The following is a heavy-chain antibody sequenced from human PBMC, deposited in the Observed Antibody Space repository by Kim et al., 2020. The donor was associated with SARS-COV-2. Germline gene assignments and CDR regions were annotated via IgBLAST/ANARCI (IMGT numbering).Heavy chain of an antibody. CDR2: IYYSGST. CDR3: ARQAPRYYYGSGSYYDPPGWFDP. V-gene: IGHV4-39*01. D-gene: IGHD3-10*01. CDR1: GGSISSSSYY. Sequence: SETLSLTCTVSGGSISSSSYYWGWIRQPPGKGLEWIGSIYYSGSTDYNPSLKSRVTISVDMSKNEFSLKLSSVTAADTAVYYCARQAPRYYYGSGSYYDPPGWFDPWGQGTLVTVSS. J-gene: IGHJ5*02.